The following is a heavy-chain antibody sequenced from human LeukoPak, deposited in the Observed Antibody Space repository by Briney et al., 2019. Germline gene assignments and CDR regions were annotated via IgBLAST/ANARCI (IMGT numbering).Heavy chain of an antibody. D-gene: IGHD1-26*01. CDR1: GFTFSSYG. J-gene: IGHJ1*01. CDR2: ISYDGSNK. Sequence: GGSLRLSCAASGFTFSSYGMHWVRQAPGKGLEWGAVISYDGSNKYYADSVKGRFTISRDNSKNTLYLQMTSLRAEDTAVYYCAKDSRRSGSYSLAYAEYFQHWGQGTLVTVSS. CDR3: AKDSRRSGSYSLAYAEYFQH. V-gene: IGHV3-30*18.